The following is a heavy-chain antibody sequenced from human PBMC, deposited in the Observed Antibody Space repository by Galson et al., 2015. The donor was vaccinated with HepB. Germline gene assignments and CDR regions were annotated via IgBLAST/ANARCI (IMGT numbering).Heavy chain of an antibody. CDR1: GFTFPSSA. J-gene: IGHJ1*01. V-gene: IGHV1-58*01. D-gene: IGHD3-22*01. CDR3: AAGYYYDTSGTSVDFQH. Sequence: SVKVSCKASGFTFPSSAVQWVRQARGQRLEWIGWIVVGSGNTNYAQKFQERVTITRDMSTSTAYMELSSLRSEDTAVYYCAAGYYYDTSGTSVDFQHWGQGTLVTVSS. CDR2: IVVGSGNT.